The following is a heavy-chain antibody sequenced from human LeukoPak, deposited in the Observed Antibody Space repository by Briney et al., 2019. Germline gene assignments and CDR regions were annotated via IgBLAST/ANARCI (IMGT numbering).Heavy chain of an antibody. D-gene: IGHD3-10*01. Sequence: AGGSLRLSCAASGFTFSSCALSWVRQAPGKGLEWVSTVSVNGGTTYYADSVKGRFTISRDNSKNTLYLQMNSLRAEDTAVYFCAKELHGSGNYAFDYGGQGTLVTVSS. J-gene: IGHJ4*02. V-gene: IGHV3-23*01. CDR2: VSVNGGTT. CDR1: GFTFSSCA. CDR3: AKELHGSGNYAFDY.